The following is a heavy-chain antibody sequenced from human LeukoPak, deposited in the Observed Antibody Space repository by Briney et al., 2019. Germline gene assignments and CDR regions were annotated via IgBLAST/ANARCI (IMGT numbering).Heavy chain of an antibody. J-gene: IGHJ4*02. CDR1: GFNVRSNY. V-gene: IGHV3-53*01. CDR3: TRNCFTGGGYFDY. Sequence: GGSLRLSCAASGFNVRSNYMSWVRQAPGKGLEWVSDIYSDGSTYYSESVRGRFTISRDDPKNTVYLQMNSLRAEDTAVYYCTRNCFTGGGYFDYWGQGALVVVSS. D-gene: IGHD2-15*01. CDR2: IYSDGST.